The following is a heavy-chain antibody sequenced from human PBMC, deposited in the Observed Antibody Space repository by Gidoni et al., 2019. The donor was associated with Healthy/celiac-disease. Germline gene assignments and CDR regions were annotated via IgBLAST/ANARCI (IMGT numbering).Heavy chain of an antibody. V-gene: IGHV3-21*01. CDR1: GVTSSSYS. CDR3: AREGRGGEHVGLDY. J-gene: IGHJ4*02. D-gene: IGHD4-17*01. Sequence: EVQLVESGGGLVKPGGCLRLSCAATGVTSSSYSLTWVRQAPGTGLEWVSSISSSSSSIYYADSVKGRFTISRDNAKNSLYLQMNSLRAEDTAVYYCAREGRGGEHVGLDYWGQGTLVTVSS. CDR2: ISSSSSSI.